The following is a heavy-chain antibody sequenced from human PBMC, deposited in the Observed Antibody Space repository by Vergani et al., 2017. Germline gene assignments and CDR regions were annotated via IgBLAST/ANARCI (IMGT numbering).Heavy chain of an antibody. Sequence: QVQLQESGPGLVKPSGTLSLTCAVSGGSISSSNWWSWVRQPPGKGLEWIGEIYHSGSTNYNPSLKSRVTISVDKSKNQFSLKLSSVTAADTAVYYCAREVVVVPAAIDRDYYYYGMDVWGQGTTVTVSS. D-gene: IGHD2-2*01. CDR2: IYHSGST. J-gene: IGHJ6*02. CDR1: GGSISSSNW. V-gene: IGHV4-4*02. CDR3: AREVVVVPAAIDRDYYYYGMDV.